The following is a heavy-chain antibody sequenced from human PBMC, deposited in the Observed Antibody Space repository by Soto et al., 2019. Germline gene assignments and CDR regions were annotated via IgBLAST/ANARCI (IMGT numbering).Heavy chain of an antibody. J-gene: IGHJ3*02. V-gene: IGHV3-23*01. CDR2: ISGSGGST. D-gene: IGHD1-20*01. Sequence: EVQLLESGGGLVQPGGSLRLSCAASGFTFSSYAMSWVCQAPGKGLEWVSAISGSGGSTYYADSVKGRFTSSRDNSKNTLYLQMNSLRAEDTAVYYCAKDLALYNWNDHDAFDIWGQGTMVTVSS. CDR1: GFTFSSYA. CDR3: AKDLALYNWNDHDAFDI.